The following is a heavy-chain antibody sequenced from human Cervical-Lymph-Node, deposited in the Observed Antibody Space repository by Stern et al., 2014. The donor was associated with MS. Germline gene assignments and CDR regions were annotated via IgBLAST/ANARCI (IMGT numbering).Heavy chain of an antibody. CDR3: AGGAVPAIGKIDY. D-gene: IGHD5-12*01. Sequence: VQLVESGAEVKQPGSSVKVSCKASGGTFSNYAISWVRQAPGQGLEWMGMIIPMFDTANYAQKLQGRVTITADESASTAHMELTSLRSDDTAVYYCAGGAVPAIGKIDYWGQGTLITVSS. V-gene: IGHV1-69*18. CDR2: IIPMFDTA. CDR1: GGTFSNYA. J-gene: IGHJ4*02.